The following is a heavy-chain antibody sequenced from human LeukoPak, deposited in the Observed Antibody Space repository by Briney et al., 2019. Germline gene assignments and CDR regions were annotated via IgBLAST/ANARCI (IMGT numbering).Heavy chain of an antibody. CDR3: ARDPIGAPSFDY. CDR2: IKQAGSTT. J-gene: IGHJ4*02. D-gene: IGHD1-26*01. V-gene: IGHV3-7*01. Sequence: GGSLRLSCAASGFTFSSYWMNWVRQAPGKGLEWVANIKQAGSTTNYVDSVKGRFTISRDNAKNSLYLQMSSLRTDDTAVYYCARDPIGAPSFDYWGQGT. CDR1: GFTFSSYW.